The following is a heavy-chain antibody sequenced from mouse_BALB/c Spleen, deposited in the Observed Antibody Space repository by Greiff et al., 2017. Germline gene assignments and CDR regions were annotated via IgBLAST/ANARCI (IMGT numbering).Heavy chain of an antibody. J-gene: IGHJ2*01. V-gene: IGHV3-2*02. D-gene: IGHD2-14*01. CDR2: ISYSGST. CDR1: GYSITSDYA. CDR3: ARENYYRYDGFDY. Sequence: VQLQQSGPGLVKPSQSLSLTCTVTGYSITSDYAWNWIRQFPGNKLEWMGYISYSGSTSYNPSLKSRISITRDTSKNQFFLQLNSVTTEDTATYYCARENYYRYDGFDYWGQGTTLTVSS.